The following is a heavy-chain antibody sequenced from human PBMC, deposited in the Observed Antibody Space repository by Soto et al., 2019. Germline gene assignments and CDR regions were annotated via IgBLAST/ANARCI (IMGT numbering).Heavy chain of an antibody. CDR1: GFTFSDYY. D-gene: IGHD3-22*01. J-gene: IGHJ4*02. V-gene: IGHV3-11*01. CDR3: ASVVVITTSSDY. CDR2: ISSSGSTI. Sequence: GSLRLSCAASGFTFSDYYMSWIRQAPGKGLEWVSYISSSGSTIYYADSVKGRFTISRDNAKNSLYLQMNSLRAEDTAVYYCASVVVITTSSDYWGQGTLVTVSS.